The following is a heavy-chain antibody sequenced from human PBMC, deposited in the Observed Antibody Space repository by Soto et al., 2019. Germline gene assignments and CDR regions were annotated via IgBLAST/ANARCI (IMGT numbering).Heavy chain of an antibody. D-gene: IGHD2-2*01. J-gene: IGHJ5*02. V-gene: IGHV4-30-4*01. CDR3: ARATIVLVPAAMVSHWFDP. CDR2: IYYSGST. CDR1: GGSVSSGDYY. Sequence: QVQLQESGPGLVKPSQTLSLTCTVSGGSVSSGDYYWSWIRQPPGKGLEWIGYIYYSGSTYYNPSLKSRVTISVDTSKNQFSLKLSSVTAADTAVYYSARATIVLVPAAMVSHWFDPWGQGTLVTVSS.